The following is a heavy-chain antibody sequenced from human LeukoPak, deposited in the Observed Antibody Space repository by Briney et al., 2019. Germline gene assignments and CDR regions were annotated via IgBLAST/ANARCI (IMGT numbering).Heavy chain of an antibody. CDR1: GFTFSNYE. Sequence: GGSLRLSCAASGFTFSNYEMNWVRQAPGKGLEWLSYISSSGSTIYYADSVKGRFTISRENARNSLYLKMNSLRAGDTAVYYCAEVSCGGGTCHLDLWGQGTLVTVSS. D-gene: IGHD2-21*01. CDR3: AEVSCGGGTCHLDL. J-gene: IGHJ4*02. CDR2: ISSSGSTI. V-gene: IGHV3-48*03.